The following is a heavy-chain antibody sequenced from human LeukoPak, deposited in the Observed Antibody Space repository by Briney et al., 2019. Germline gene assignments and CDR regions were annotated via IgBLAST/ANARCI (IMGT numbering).Heavy chain of an antibody. CDR3: ARGAGSGWSQGNWFDP. V-gene: IGHV4-34*01. J-gene: IGHJ5*02. D-gene: IGHD6-19*01. Sequence: SETLSLTCAVYGGPFSGYYWSWIRQPPGKGLEWIGEINRSGSTNYNPSLKSRVTISVDTSKNQFSLKLSSVTAADTAVYYCARGAGSGWSQGNWFDPWGQGTLVTVSS. CDR2: INRSGST. CDR1: GGPFSGYY.